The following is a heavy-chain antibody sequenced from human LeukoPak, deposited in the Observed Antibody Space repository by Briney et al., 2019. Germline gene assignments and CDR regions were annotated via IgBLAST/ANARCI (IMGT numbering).Heavy chain of an antibody. CDR2: VYYGGDA. D-gene: IGHD6-19*01. CDR1: GGSIDSSGSY. J-gene: IGHJ6*02. V-gene: IGHV4-39*01. Sequence: NTSETLSLTCTVSGGSIDSSGSYWGWIRQPPGKGLEWIGCVYYGGDAYYNPSLESRVTISADLSKNQFSLSLISVTAADTALYYCARLFSRGWPYYYGLGAWGQGTTVTVSS. CDR3: ARLFSRGWPYYYGLGA.